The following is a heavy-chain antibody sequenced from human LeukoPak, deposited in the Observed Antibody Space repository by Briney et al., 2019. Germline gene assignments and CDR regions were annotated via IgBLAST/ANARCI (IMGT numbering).Heavy chain of an antibody. CDR2: ISSSSSYI. D-gene: IGHD3-3*01. CDR1: GFTFSSYS. CDR3: ARDLLEDDFWSGYYDY. V-gene: IGHV3-21*01. J-gene: IGHJ4*02. Sequence: GGSLRLSCAASGFTFSSYSMNWVRQAPGKGLEWVSSISSSSSYIYYADSVKGRFTISRDNAKNSLYLQMNSLRAEDTAVYYCARDLLEDDFWSGYYDYWGQGTLVTVSS.